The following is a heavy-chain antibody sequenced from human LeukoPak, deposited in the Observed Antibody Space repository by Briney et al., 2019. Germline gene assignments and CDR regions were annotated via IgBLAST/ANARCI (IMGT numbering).Heavy chain of an antibody. Sequence: ASVKVSCKASGGTFSSYAISWVRQAPGQGLEWMGRIIPILGIANYAQKFQGRVTITADKSTSTAYMELSSLRSEDTAVYYCARGGLLRFGESNPLDYWGQGTLVTVSS. J-gene: IGHJ4*02. V-gene: IGHV1-69*04. CDR2: IIPILGIA. CDR1: GGTFSSYA. D-gene: IGHD3-10*01. CDR3: ARGGLLRFGESNPLDY.